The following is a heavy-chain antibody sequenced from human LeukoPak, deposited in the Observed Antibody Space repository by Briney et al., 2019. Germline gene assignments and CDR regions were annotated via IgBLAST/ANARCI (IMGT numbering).Heavy chain of an antibody. V-gene: IGHV1-2*04. Sequence: ASVKVSCKASGYTFTGYYMHWVRQAPGQGLEWMGWLNPNSGGTNYAQKFQGWVTMTRDTSISTAYMELSRLRSDDTAVYYCARVKGGIVSPGYYYYGMDVWGQGTTVTVSS. J-gene: IGHJ6*02. CDR3: ARVKGGIVSPGYYYYGMDV. D-gene: IGHD2/OR15-2a*01. CDR2: LNPNSGGT. CDR1: GYTFTGYY.